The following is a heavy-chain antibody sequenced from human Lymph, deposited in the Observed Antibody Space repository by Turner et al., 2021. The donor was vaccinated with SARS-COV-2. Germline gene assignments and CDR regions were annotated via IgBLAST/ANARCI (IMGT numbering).Heavy chain of an antibody. CDR3: ARERYDSSGSESYYFDY. D-gene: IGHD3-22*01. V-gene: IGHV3-21*01. Sequence: EVQLVESGGGLVKPGGSLRLSCAASGFSFSRYSMNWVRQAQGKGLEWVLSISSSSSYISYADSVKGRFTISRDSAKNSLYLQMNSLRAEDTAVYYCARERYDSSGSESYYFDYWGQGTLVTVSS. CDR2: ISSSSSYI. J-gene: IGHJ4*02. CDR1: GFSFSRYS.